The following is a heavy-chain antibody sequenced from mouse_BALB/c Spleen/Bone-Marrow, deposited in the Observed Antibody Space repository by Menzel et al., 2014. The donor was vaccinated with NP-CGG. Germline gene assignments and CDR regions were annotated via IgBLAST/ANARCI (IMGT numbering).Heavy chain of an antibody. J-gene: IGHJ3*01. Sequence: AQLQQSGTVLARPGASVKMSCKASGYTFTSYWMHWVKQRPGQGLEWIGAIYPGNSDTSYNQKFKGKAKPTAVTSTSTAYMELSSLTNEDSAVYYCTRVITTGSAWFAYWGQGTLVTVSA. D-gene: IGHD2-4*01. V-gene: IGHV1-5*01. CDR3: TRVITTGSAWFAY. CDR1: GYTFTSYW. CDR2: IYPGNSDT.